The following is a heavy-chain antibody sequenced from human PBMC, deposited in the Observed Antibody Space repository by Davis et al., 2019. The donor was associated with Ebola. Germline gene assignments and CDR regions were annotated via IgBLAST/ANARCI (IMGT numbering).Heavy chain of an antibody. CDR3: AKDHQAKYYDFWSGYAHYYYYGMDV. J-gene: IGHJ6*02. Sequence: GGSLRLSCAASGFTFDDYAMHWVRQAPGKGLEWVSLISGDGGSTYYADSVKGRFTISRDNSKNSLYLQMNSLRTEDTALYYCAKDHQAKYYDFWSGYAHYYYYGMDVWGQGTTVTVSS. D-gene: IGHD3-3*01. CDR1: GFTFDDYA. CDR2: ISGDGGST. V-gene: IGHV3-43*02.